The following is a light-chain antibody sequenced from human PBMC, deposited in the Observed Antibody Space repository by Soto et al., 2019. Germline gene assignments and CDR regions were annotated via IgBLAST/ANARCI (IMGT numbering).Light chain of an antibody. CDR1: QSVSNK. CDR2: AAS. V-gene: IGKV3-15*01. Sequence: ELVLTQSPATLSVSPGERATLPCRASQSVSNKVVWYQQKPGQDTRLLIYAASTRATGIPDRVSGRGSETEVTLTISSLQSEDLAVYYCQQYANWPKTFGQGTKVDIK. J-gene: IGKJ1*01. CDR3: QQYANWPKT.